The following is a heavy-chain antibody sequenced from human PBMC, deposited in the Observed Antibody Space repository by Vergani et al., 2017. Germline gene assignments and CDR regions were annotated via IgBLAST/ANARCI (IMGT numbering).Heavy chain of an antibody. V-gene: IGHV1-69*01. Sequence: QVQLVQSGAEVKKPGSSVKVSCKATGGNFSSYAISWVRQAPGQGPEWMGGIIPIFGTANYAQKFQGRVTITADESTSTAYMELSSLRSEDTAVYYCASRDITIFGVVIIRGYYYYGMDVWGQGTTVTVSS. CDR2: IIPIFGTA. J-gene: IGHJ6*02. D-gene: IGHD3-3*01. CDR3: ASRDITIFGVVIIRGYYYYGMDV. CDR1: GGNFSSYA.